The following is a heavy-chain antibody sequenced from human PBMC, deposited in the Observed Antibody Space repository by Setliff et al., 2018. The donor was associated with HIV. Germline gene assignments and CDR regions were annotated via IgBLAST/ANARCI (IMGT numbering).Heavy chain of an antibody. V-gene: IGHV4-34*01. CDR1: GGSFSGYS. CDR3: ARGKGGIDGPVEFDN. D-gene: IGHD1-1*01. Sequence: SETLSLTCVVSGGSFSGYSWSWIRQSPGKGLEWIGEISQSGTTHCNPSLKRRVTISEDTSKSQLSMKLTSVAAADTAIYYCARGKGGIDGPVEFDNWGQGTPVTVSS. CDR2: ISQSGTT. J-gene: IGHJ4*02.